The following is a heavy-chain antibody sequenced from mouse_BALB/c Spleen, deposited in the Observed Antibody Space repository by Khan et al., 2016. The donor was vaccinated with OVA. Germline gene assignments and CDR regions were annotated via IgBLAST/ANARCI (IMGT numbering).Heavy chain of an antibody. Sequence: QIQLVQSGAELVRPGVSVTISCTGSGYIFTDFSMHWVKRNHAKSLEWIGVISTYYGASINNQNFKDKATLTVEKSSSTAYMELASLTSAESAIYYCARGGGNYRFAYWGQGTLVTVSA. D-gene: IGHD1-1*02. CDR3: ARGGGNYRFAY. CDR1: GYIFTDFS. J-gene: IGHJ3*01. CDR2: ISTYYGAS. V-gene: IGHV1S137*01.